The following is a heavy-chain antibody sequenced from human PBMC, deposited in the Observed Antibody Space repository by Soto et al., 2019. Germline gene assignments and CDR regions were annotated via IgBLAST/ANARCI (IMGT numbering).Heavy chain of an antibody. D-gene: IGHD3-22*01. Sequence: PSETLSLTCTVSGGSISSYYWSWIRQPPGKGLEGIGYIYYSGSTNYNPSLKIRVTISVDTSKNQCSLKLSSVTAADTAVYYCERDKGSVVMGNAFDMWGKGIMVTV. J-gene: IGHJ3*02. CDR1: GGSISSYY. CDR3: ERDKGSVVMGNAFDM. V-gene: IGHV4-59*01. CDR2: IYYSGST.